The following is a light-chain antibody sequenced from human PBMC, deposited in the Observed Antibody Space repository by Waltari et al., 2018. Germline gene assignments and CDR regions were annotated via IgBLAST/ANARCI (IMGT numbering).Light chain of an antibody. CDR3: QTWATGIRV. J-gene: IGLJ2*01. CDR1: SGPSSHA. CDR2: LTSDGSH. Sequence: QLVLTQSPSASASLGASVKLTCPLSSGPSSHAIEWPHQQPEKGPRYLMRLTSDGSHTKGDGIPDRFSGSSFGAERYLTLSSLQSEDEADYYCQTWATGIRVFGGGTKLTVL. V-gene: IGLV4-69*01.